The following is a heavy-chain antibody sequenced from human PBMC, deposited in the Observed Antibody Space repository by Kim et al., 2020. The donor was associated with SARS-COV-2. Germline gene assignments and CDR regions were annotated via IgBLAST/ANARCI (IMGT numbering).Heavy chain of an antibody. CDR2: IWYDGSNK. D-gene: IGHD4-4*01. V-gene: IGHV3-33*01. Sequence: GGSLRLSCAASGFTFSSYGMHWVRQAPGKGLEWVAVIWYDGSNKYYADSVKGRFTISRDNSKNTLYLQMNSLRAEDTAVYYCARDGSNYFEGVYWGQGTLVTVSS. CDR3: ARDGSNYFEGVY. J-gene: IGHJ4*02. CDR1: GFTFSSYG.